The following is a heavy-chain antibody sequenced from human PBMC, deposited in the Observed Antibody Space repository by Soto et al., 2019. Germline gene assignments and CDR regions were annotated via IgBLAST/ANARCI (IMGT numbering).Heavy chain of an antibody. J-gene: IGHJ6*02. Sequence: XLRLSCPASGFTFSSYGMHWVRQAPGKGLEWVAVISYDGSNKYYADSVKGRFTISRDNSKNTLYLQMNSLRAEDTAVYYCAKDGAYYDSSGYYYVWSENYYYYYGMDVWGQGTTVTVSS. D-gene: IGHD3-22*01. CDR2: ISYDGSNK. CDR3: AKDGAYYDSSGYYYVWSENYYYYYGMDV. V-gene: IGHV3-30*18. CDR1: GFTFSSYG.